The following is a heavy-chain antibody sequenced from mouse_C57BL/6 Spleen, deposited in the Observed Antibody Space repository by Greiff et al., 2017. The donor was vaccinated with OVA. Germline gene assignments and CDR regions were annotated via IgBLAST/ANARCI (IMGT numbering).Heavy chain of an antibody. D-gene: IGHD1-1*01. V-gene: IGHV5-17*01. J-gene: IGHJ2*01. CDR3: ARYYYGSSYDYFDY. CDR2: ISSGSSTI. Sequence: DVQLVESGGGLVKPGGSLKLSCAASGFTFSDYGMHWVRQAPEKGLEWVAYISSGSSTIYYADTVKGRFTISRDNAKNTLFLQMTSLRSEDTAMYYCARYYYGSSYDYFDYWGQGTTLTVSS. CDR1: GFTFSDYG.